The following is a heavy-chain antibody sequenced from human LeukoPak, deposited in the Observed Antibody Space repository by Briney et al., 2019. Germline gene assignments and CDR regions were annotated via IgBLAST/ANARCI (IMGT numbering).Heavy chain of an antibody. CDR2: INPNSGGT. D-gene: IGHD1-14*01. Sequence: GASVKVSCKASGYTFTGYYMHWVRQAPGQGLEWMGWINPNSGGTNYAQKFQGRVTMTGDMSTSTVYMELSSLRSEDTAVYYCAREASENGAGTSSQHWGQGTLVTVSS. CDR3: AREASENGAGTSSQH. J-gene: IGHJ1*01. CDR1: GYTFTGYY. V-gene: IGHV1-2*02.